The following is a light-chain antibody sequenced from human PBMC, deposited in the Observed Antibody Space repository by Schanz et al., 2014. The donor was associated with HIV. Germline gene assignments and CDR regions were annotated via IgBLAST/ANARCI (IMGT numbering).Light chain of an antibody. CDR1: QSISSW. J-gene: IGKJ1*01. CDR2: KAS. Sequence: DIQMTQSPSTLSAAVGDRVTITCRASQSISSWLAWYQQKPGKAPKVLIYKASSLESGVPSRFSGSGSGTEFTLTISSLQPDDFATYYCQQYNSDPWTFGHGTKVEIK. V-gene: IGKV1-5*03. CDR3: QQYNSDPWT.